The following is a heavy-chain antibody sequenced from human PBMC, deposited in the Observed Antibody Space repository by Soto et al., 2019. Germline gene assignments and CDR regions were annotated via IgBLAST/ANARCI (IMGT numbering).Heavy chain of an antibody. CDR2: IIPILTTP. J-gene: IGHJ3*02. D-gene: IGHD1-7*01. Sequence: GASVKVSCKASGGTFSIYGFSWVRQAPGQGPEWIGGIIPILTTPNYAQKFQGRVTIVADESTTTVYMELSSLRSEDTAVYYCASITGTTRGAFDIWGQGTMVTVSS. CDR3: ASITGTTRGAFDI. V-gene: IGHV1-69*13. CDR1: GGTFSIYG.